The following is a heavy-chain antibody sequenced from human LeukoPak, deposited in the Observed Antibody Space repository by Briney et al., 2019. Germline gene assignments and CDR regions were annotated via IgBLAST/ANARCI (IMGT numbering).Heavy chain of an antibody. Sequence: GGSLTLSCTASGFTFSTYWMHWVRQAPGKGLVWVSRVNGDGSSKVYADSVKGRFTISRDNAKNSLYLQMNSLRAEDTAVYYCARVSVVPAVLDAFDIWGQGTMVTVSS. CDR1: GFTFSTYW. D-gene: IGHD2-2*01. J-gene: IGHJ3*02. V-gene: IGHV3-74*01. CDR3: ARVSVVPAVLDAFDI. CDR2: VNGDGSSK.